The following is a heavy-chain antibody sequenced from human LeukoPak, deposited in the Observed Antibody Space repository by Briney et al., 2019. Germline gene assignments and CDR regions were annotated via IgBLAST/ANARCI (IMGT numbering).Heavy chain of an antibody. CDR2: ISSTYNI. CDR3: ARDNNWGFDF. Sequence: GGSLRLSCAASGFIFSPYAMNWVRQAPGRGLEWVSYISSTYNIYYSDSVRGRFTISRDNAKNSVYLQMNSLRDEDTAVYYCARDNNWGFDFWGQGPLVAVSS. D-gene: IGHD7-27*01. V-gene: IGHV3-48*02. CDR1: GFIFSPYA. J-gene: IGHJ4*02.